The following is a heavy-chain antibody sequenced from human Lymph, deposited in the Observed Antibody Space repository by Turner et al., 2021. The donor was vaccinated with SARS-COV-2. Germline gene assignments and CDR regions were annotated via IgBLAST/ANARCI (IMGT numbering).Heavy chain of an antibody. V-gene: IGHV3-21*01. J-gene: IGHJ6*02. Sequence: EVQLVESGGGLVKPGGSLRPSCAASGFTFSSYCMNWVRQAPRKGLEWVSSNSSSSSYINYEDSVKSGFTISRNNAKNSMNLQMNSRRAEDTAVYYCARDLQPFHFYGMDVWGQGTTVTVSS. CDR2: NSSSSSYI. D-gene: IGHD1-1*01. CDR3: ARDLQPFHFYGMDV. CDR1: GFTFSSYC.